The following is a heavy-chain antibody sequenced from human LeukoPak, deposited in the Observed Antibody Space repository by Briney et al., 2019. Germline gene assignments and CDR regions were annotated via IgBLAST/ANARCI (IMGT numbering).Heavy chain of an antibody. Sequence: PGGSLRLSCEASGFTFRNHDMHWLRQAPGEGLEWVAVVFKDGKRKLYGDPGRGRFTVSRDNSQNTLYLQMNGLRTEDTAVYYCALGDYGNFPRNFDYWGQGTLVSVSA. D-gene: IGHD4-17*01. V-gene: IGHV3-30*03. CDR2: VFKDGKRK. CDR1: GFTFRNHD. J-gene: IGHJ5*01. CDR3: ALGDYGNFPRNFDY.